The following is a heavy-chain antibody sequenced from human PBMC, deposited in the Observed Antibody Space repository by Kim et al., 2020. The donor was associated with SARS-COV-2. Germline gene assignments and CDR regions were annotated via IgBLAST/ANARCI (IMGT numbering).Heavy chain of an antibody. J-gene: IGHJ5*02. CDR3: AKDPGERVRRVNYYGSGSYSFGWFDP. CDR2: IWYDGSNK. V-gene: IGHV3-33*06. D-gene: IGHD3-10*01. Sequence: GGSLRLSCAASGFTFSSYGMHWVRQAPGKGLEWVAVIWYDGSNKYYADSVKGRFTISRDNSKNTLYLQMNSLRAEDTAVYYCAKDPGERVRRVNYYGSGSYSFGWFDPWGQGTLVTVSS. CDR1: GFTFSSYG.